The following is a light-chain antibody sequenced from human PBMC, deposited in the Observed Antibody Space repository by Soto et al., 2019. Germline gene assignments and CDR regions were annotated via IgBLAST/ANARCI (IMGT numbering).Light chain of an antibody. CDR3: QQFGSSPGFT. J-gene: IGKJ3*01. Sequence: EIVLTQSPGTLSLSPGERATLCCRASQSINNRYLAWYQQKPGQAPRLLIYGASSRATGIPDRFIGSGSGTDFTLTISRLEPEDFAVYYCQQFGSSPGFTFGPGTKVDIK. CDR1: QSINNRY. CDR2: GAS. V-gene: IGKV3-20*01.